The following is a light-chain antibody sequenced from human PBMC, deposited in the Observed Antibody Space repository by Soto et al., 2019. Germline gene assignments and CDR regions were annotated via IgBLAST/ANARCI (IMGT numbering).Light chain of an antibody. CDR1: QSVLYSPNNRNC. V-gene: IGKV4-1*01. J-gene: IGKJ2*01. CDR3: QQFYSTPHT. CDR2: WAS. Sequence: DIVMTQSPDSLAVSLGERATINCKSSQSVLYSPNNRNCLAWFQQKPGQPPKQLIYWASTRESGVPDRFSGSGSGTDFTLTISSLQAEDVAVYYCQQFYSTPHTFGQGTKLEIK.